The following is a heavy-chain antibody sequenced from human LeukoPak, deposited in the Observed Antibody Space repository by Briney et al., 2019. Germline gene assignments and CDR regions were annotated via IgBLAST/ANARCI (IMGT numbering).Heavy chain of an antibody. J-gene: IGHJ4*02. Sequence: PGGSLRLSCAASGLTFNTYTIHWVRQAPGKGLEWVAFISPDGSNKDYANSVKGRFTISRDNSKNTLYLQMSSLRPEDTAIYYCASQFSGTLDPHFDFWGQGTLVTVSS. CDR1: GLTFNTYT. CDR3: ASQFSGTLDPHFDF. V-gene: IGHV3-30-3*01. D-gene: IGHD1-7*01. CDR2: ISPDGSNK.